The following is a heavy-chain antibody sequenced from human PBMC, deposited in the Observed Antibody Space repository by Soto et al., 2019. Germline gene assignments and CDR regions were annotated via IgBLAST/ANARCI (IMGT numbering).Heavy chain of an antibody. CDR3: ARSTGGLRYFDWLDGFDP. Sequence: SGPTLVNPTHTLTLTCTFSGFSLSTSGMFVSWIRQPPGKALEWLALIDWDDDKYYSTSLKTRLTISKDTSKNQVVLTMTNMDPVDTATYYCARSTGGLRYFDWLDGFDPWGQGTLVTVSS. D-gene: IGHD3-9*01. CDR1: GFSLSTSGMF. V-gene: IGHV2-70*01. CDR2: IDWDDDK. J-gene: IGHJ5*02.